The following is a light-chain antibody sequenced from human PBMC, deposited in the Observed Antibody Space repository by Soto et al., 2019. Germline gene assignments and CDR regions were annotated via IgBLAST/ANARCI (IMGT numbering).Light chain of an antibody. CDR2: EVS. V-gene: IGLV2-14*01. CDR1: SSDVGSYNS. Sequence: QSVLTQPASVSGSPGQSVTISCTGTSSDVGSYNSVSWYQQYPGQAPKLMIYEVSNRPSGLSSRFSGSKSGNTASLTIYGLQAEDEADYYCSSYTSSTSYVFGSGTKVTVL. J-gene: IGLJ1*01. CDR3: SSYTSSTSYV.